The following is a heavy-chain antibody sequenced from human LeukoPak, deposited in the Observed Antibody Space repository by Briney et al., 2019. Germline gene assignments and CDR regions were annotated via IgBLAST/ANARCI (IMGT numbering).Heavy chain of an antibody. Sequence: SETLSLTCTVSGGSISSSSYYWGWIRQPPGKGLEWIGSIYYSGSTYYNPSLKSRVTISVDTSKNQFSLKLSSVTAADTAVYYCARVPEDYDSSGYSIYYFDYWGQGTLVTVSS. J-gene: IGHJ4*02. CDR3: ARVPEDYDSSGYSIYYFDY. CDR2: IYYSGST. CDR1: GGSISSSSYY. D-gene: IGHD3-22*01. V-gene: IGHV4-39*07.